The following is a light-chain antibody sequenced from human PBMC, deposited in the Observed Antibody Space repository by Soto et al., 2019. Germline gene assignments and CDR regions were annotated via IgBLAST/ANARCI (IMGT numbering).Light chain of an antibody. J-gene: IGKJ1*01. CDR1: QSVSSN. V-gene: IGKV3-15*01. CDR2: GAS. Sequence: EIVMTQSPATLSVSPGERATLSCRASQSVSSNLAWYQQRPGQAPRHLNYGASTRATGIPARFSGSGSGTEFTLNIGSLQSEDFAVYYCQQYNNWPRTFGQGTKVDIK. CDR3: QQYNNWPRT.